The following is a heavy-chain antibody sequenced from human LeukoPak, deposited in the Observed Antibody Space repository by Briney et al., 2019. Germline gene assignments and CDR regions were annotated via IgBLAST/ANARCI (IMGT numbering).Heavy chain of an antibody. CDR2: IYHRGST. D-gene: IGHD3-3*01. V-gene: IGHV4-38-2*02. Sequence: PSETLSLTCTVSGYSISNGYYWGWSRQPPGKGLEWVGSIYHRGSTYYNPSLRSRVTITLDRSKKKFSMKLRSVTAADTAVYFCARGAEYYAIWRGYAGYSDYWGQGSSVTVSS. CDR3: ARGAEYYAIWRGYAGYSDY. CDR1: GYSISNGYY. J-gene: IGHJ4*02.